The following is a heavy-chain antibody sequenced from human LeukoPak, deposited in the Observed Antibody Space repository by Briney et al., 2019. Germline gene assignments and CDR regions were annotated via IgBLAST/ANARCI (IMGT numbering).Heavy chain of an antibody. CDR3: ARDYSTVTAIPPYYFDY. V-gene: IGHV1-46*01. CDR2: INPSGGST. D-gene: IGHD2-21*02. Sequence: GASVKVSCKASGYTFTSYYIHWVRQAPGQGLEWMGIINPSGGSTSYAQKFQGRVTMTRDTSTSTVYMELSSLRSEDTAVYYCARDYSTVTAIPPYYFDYSGQGTLVTVSS. J-gene: IGHJ4*02. CDR1: GYTFTSYY.